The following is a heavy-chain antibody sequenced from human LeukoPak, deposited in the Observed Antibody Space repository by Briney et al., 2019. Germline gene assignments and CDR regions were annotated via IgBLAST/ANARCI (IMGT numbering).Heavy chain of an antibody. CDR2: IYYSGST. D-gene: IGHD2-15*01. J-gene: IGHJ6*02. V-gene: IGHV4-59*01. CDR1: GGSISSYY. Sequence: SETLSLTCTVSGGSISSYYWSWIRQPPGKGLEWIGYIYYSGSTNYNPSLKSRVTISVDTSKSQFSLRLSPVTAADTAVYYCASQVGYCSGGSCYSGDYYYYGMDVWGQGTTVTVSS. CDR3: ASQVGYCSGGSCYSGDYYYYGMDV.